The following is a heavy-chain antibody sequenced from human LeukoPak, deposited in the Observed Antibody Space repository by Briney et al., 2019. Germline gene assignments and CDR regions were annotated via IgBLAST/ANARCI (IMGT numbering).Heavy chain of an antibody. CDR2: IWYDGSNK. V-gene: IGHV3-33*08. CDR1: GFTFSSYW. CDR3: ARPQAAAAGALDY. Sequence: GGSLRLSCAASGFTFSSYWMSWVRQAPGKGLEWVAVIWYDGSNKYYADSVKGRFTISRDNSKNTLYLQMNSLRAEDTAVYYCARPQAAAAGALDYWGQGTLVTVSS. D-gene: IGHD6-13*01. J-gene: IGHJ4*02.